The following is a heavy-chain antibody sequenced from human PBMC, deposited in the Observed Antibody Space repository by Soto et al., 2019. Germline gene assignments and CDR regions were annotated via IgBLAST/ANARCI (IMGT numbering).Heavy chain of an antibody. V-gene: IGHV3-30-3*01. CDR1: GFTFNSYA. CDR2: ISHDGSDK. D-gene: IGHD3-3*01. Sequence: QVHLVEYGGGVVQPGTSLRLSCAVSGFTFNSYAIHWVRQAPGKGLEWVAVISHDGSDKYYGDSVKGRFTISRDNSKNTLYMQMNSLRPEDTAVYYCARVSRALRILTPDFVFWGQGTLVTVST. CDR3: ARVSRALRILTPDFVF. J-gene: IGHJ4*02.